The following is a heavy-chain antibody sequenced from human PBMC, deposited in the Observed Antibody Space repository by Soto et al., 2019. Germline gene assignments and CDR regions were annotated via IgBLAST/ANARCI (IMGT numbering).Heavy chain of an antibody. CDR2: INHSGST. CDR1: GGSISNGGYY. J-gene: IGHJ4*02. V-gene: IGHV4-39*07. Sequence: SETLSLTCTVSGGSISNGGYYWSWIRQHPGTGLEWIGEINHSGSTNYNPSLKSRVTISVDTSKNQFSLKLTSVTAADTAVYYCARDNITGLFDYWGQGTLVTSPQ. D-gene: IGHD2-8*02. CDR3: ARDNITGLFDY.